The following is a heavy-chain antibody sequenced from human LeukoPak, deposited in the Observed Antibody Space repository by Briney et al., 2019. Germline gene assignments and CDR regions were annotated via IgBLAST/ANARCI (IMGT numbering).Heavy chain of an antibody. D-gene: IGHD6-19*01. CDR3: AKDRYSSAIVDAFDI. V-gene: IGHV3-23*01. CDR2: ISGSGGST. Sequence: GGSLRLSCAAFGFTFSDHYMDWVRQAPGKGLEWVSAISGSGGSTYYADSVKGRFTISRDNSKNTLYLQMNSLRAEDTAVYYCAKDRYSSAIVDAFDIWGQGTMVTVSS. CDR1: GFTFSDHY. J-gene: IGHJ3*02.